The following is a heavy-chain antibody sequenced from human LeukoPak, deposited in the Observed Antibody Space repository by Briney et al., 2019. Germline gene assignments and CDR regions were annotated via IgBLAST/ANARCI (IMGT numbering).Heavy chain of an antibody. CDR3: ARGYQLLWGGWFDP. V-gene: IGHV4-34*01. CDR1: GGSFSGYY. CDR2: INHSEST. Sequence: SETLSLACAVYGGSFSGYYWSWIRQPPGKGLEWIGEINHSESTNYNPSLKSRVTISVDTSKNQFSLKLSSVIAADTAVYYCARGYQLLWGGWFDPWGQGTLVTVSS. D-gene: IGHD2-2*01. J-gene: IGHJ5*02.